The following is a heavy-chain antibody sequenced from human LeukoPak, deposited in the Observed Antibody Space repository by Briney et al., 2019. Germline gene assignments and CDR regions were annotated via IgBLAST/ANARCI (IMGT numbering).Heavy chain of an antibody. CDR1: GFTFSNYW. J-gene: IGHJ4*02. CDR2: IKSDGSEK. Sequence: GGSLRLSCAASGFTFSNYWISWVRQAPGRGLEWVANIKSDGSEKYYVDSVKGRFTISRDKTTNSLYLEMSCLRVEDTAIYYCARDGGALEYWGQGTPVTVSS. CDR3: ARDGGALEY. V-gene: IGHV3-7*01. D-gene: IGHD3-16*01.